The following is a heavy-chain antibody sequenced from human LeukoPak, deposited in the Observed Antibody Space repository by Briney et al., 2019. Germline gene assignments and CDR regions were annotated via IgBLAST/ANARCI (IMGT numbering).Heavy chain of an antibody. D-gene: IGHD1-26*01. CDR3: ARHFRPGSGNYVDY. CDR1: GGSLSSYY. Sequence: LGSLSLTCTVSGGSLSSYYWSWIRQPPGKGLEWIGYICYSGSSNYNPSLKSRVTISVDTSKNQFSLKLSSVTAADTAVYYCARHFRPGSGNYVDYWGQGTLVTVSS. J-gene: IGHJ4*02. V-gene: IGHV4-59*08. CDR2: ICYSGSS.